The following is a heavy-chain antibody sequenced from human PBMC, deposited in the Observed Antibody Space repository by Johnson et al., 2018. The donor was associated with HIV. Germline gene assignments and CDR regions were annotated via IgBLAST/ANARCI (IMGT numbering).Heavy chain of an antibody. CDR1: GFSFSDYY. CDR2: ISSSGSTI. V-gene: IGHV3-11*04. Sequence: QVQLVESGGGLVRPGGSLRLSCAASGFSFSDYYMTWIRQAPGNGLEWVSYISSSGSTIYYADSVKGRFTISRDNAKNTLNLQMNSLRPEDTAVYYCAKALSSGWFYAFDIWGQGTMVTVSS. CDR3: AKALSSGWFYAFDI. J-gene: IGHJ3*02. D-gene: IGHD3-22*01.